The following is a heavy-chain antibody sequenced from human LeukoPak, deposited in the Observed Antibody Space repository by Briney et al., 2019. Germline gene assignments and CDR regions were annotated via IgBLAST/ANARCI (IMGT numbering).Heavy chain of an antibody. CDR2: ISGSGSST. CDR3: AKNPTSDVDY. J-gene: IGHJ4*02. CDR1: GFTFSSHS. Sequence: GGSLRLPCAASGFTFSSHSMNWVRQAPGKGLEWVSAISGSGSSTYSADSVKGRFTISRDNSKNTLYLQMNSLRAEDTAVYYCAKNPTSDVDYWGQGTLVTVSS. V-gene: IGHV3-23*01. D-gene: IGHD2-2*01.